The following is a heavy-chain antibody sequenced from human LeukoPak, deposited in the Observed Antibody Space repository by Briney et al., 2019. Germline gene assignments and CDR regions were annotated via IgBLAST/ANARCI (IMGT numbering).Heavy chain of an antibody. CDR3: ARAFVVRLRELSIKY. D-gene: IGHD3-16*02. CDR1: GYTFTGYY. J-gene: IGHJ4*02. CDR2: INPNSGGT. V-gene: IGHV1-2*02. Sequence: GASVKVSCKASGYTFTGYYMHWVRQAPGQGLEWMGWINPNSGGTNYAQKFQGRVTMTRDTSISTAYMELSRLRSDDTAVYYCARAFVVRLRELSIKYWGQGTLVTVSS.